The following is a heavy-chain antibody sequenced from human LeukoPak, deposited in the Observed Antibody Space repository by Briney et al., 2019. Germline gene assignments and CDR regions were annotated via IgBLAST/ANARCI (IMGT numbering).Heavy chain of an antibody. CDR1: GYTFTSYD. CDR3: ARGRQQLVGDAFDI. CDR2: IIPIFGTA. Sequence: SVKVSCKASGYTFTSYDINWVRQAPGQGLEWMGGIIPIFGTANYAQKFQGRVTITADESTSTAYMELSSLRSEDTAVYYCARGRQQLVGDAFDIWGQGTMVTVSS. J-gene: IGHJ3*02. V-gene: IGHV1-69*13. D-gene: IGHD6-13*01.